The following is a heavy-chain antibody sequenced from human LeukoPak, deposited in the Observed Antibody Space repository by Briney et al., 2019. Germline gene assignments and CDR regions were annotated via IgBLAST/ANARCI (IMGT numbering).Heavy chain of an antibody. CDR1: GFTFDDYG. Sequence: RPGGSLRLSCAASGFTFDDYGMSWVRQAPGKGLEWVSGINWNGGSTGYADSVKGRFTISRDNAKNSLYLQMNSLRAEDTALYYCARAWFGELLSYFDYWGQGTLVTVSS. CDR3: ARAWFGELLSYFDY. V-gene: IGHV3-20*04. D-gene: IGHD3-10*01. J-gene: IGHJ4*02. CDR2: INWNGGST.